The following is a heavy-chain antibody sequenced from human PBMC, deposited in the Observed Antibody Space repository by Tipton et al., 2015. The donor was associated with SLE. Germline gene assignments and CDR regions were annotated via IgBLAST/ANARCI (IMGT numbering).Heavy chain of an antibody. J-gene: IGHJ5*02. Sequence: TLSLTCTVSGGSISSSSYYWGWIRQPPGKGLERIGSIYYSGRSYYNPSLKSRVTISVDTSKNQFSLKLSSVTAADTAVYYCARSSGWFVPWGQGTLVTVSS. CDR2: IYYSGRS. CDR1: GGSISSSSYY. V-gene: IGHV4-39*07. CDR3: ARSSGWFVP.